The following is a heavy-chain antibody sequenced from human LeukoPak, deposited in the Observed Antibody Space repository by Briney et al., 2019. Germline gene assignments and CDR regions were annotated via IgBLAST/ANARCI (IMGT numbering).Heavy chain of an antibody. V-gene: IGHV1-18*01. CDR2: ISAYNGNT. CDR3: ARDTPRIAVAGTLDYYYYMDA. CDR1: GYTFTSYG. Sequence: ASVKVSCKASGYTFTSYGISWVRQAPGQGLEWMGWISAYNGNTNYAQKLQGRVTMTTDTSTSTAYMELRSLRSDDTAVYYCARDTPRIAVAGTLDYYYYMDAWGKGTTVTVSS. J-gene: IGHJ6*03. D-gene: IGHD6-19*01.